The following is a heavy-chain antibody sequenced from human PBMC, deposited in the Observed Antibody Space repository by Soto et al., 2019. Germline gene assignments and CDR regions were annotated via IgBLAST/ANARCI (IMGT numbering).Heavy chain of an antibody. D-gene: IGHD6-13*01. CDR2: IIPMFGTT. J-gene: IGHJ5*01. CDR3: ARASIHGSSWYFWFDP. V-gene: IGHV1-69*13. Sequence: ASVKVSCKASRGTFSRYAINWVRQAPGQGLEWMGGIIPMFGTTNYAQKFKGRVTITADESTSTVYMELNTLRSEDAAVYYCARASIHGSSWYFWFDPWGQGTLVTVSS. CDR1: RGTFSRYA.